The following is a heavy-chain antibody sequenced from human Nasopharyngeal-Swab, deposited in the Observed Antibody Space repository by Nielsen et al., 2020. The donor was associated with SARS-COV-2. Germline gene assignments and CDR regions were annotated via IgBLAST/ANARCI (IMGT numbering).Heavy chain of an antibody. D-gene: IGHD3-9*01. CDR3: ARGVRGYDVLTGYYRIWYFDY. CDR2: VLDNGNT. V-gene: IGHV4-59*13. J-gene: IGHJ4*02. Sequence: SETLSLTCTVSGGSINYSYWSWIRQPPGKGLEWIGYVLDNGNTTYNPSLHTRVPMSVDKSKNQFLLKLNSVPAADTAVYFCARGVRGYDVLTGYYRIWYFDYWGQGTLVTVSS. CDR1: GGSINYSY.